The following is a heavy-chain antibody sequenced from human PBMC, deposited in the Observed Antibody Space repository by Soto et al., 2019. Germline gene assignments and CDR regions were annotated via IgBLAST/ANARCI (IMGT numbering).Heavy chain of an antibody. CDR1: GYTFTGYY. CDR2: INPNSGGT. V-gene: IGHV1-2*04. CDR3: ARDPGYTSGSYYYYGMDV. J-gene: IGHJ6*02. D-gene: IGHD5-12*01. Sequence: ASVKVYCKASGYTFTGYYMHWVRQAPGQGLEWMGWINPNSGGTNYAQKFQGWVTMTRDTSISTAYMELSRLRSDDTAVYYCARDPGYTSGSYYYYGMDVWGQGTTVTVSS.